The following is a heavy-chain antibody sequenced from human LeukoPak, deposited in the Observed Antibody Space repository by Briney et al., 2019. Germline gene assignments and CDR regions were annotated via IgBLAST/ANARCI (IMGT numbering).Heavy chain of an antibody. CDR1: GFTFSSYS. V-gene: IGHV3-21*01. CDR3: ARATRRAAAPDY. CDR2: ISSSSSYI. J-gene: IGHJ4*02. D-gene: IGHD6-13*01. Sequence: GGSLRLSCAASGFTFSSYSMNWVRQAPGKGLEWVSSISSSSSYIYYADSVKGRFTISRDNAKNSLYLQMNSLRAEDTAVYYCARATRRAAAPDYWSQGTLVTVSS.